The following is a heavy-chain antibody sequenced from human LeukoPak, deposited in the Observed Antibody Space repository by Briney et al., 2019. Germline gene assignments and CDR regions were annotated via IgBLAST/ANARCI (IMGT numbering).Heavy chain of an antibody. D-gene: IGHD3-10*01. CDR1: GGSISSGSYY. CDR3: ARDPRLWFGESAGY. CDR2: IYTSEST. Sequence: TLSLTCTVSGGSISSGSYYWSWIRQPAGKGLEWIGRIYTSESTNYNTALKSQVTISVDTSKNQFSLKLSSVTAADTAVYYCARDPRLWFGESAGYWGQGTLVTVSS. V-gene: IGHV4-61*02. J-gene: IGHJ4*02.